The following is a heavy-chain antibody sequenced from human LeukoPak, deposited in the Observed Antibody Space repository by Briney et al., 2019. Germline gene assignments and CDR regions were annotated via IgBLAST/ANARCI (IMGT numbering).Heavy chain of an antibody. Sequence: GGSLRLSCAASGFIFRSYSMNWVRQAPGKGLEWVAFITSSSDTISYADSVKGRFIISRDNAKNSLYLQMDGLRAEDTAVYYCARYDYGDYEDYFYYMDVWGKGTAVSVSS. CDR1: GFIFRSYS. J-gene: IGHJ6*03. V-gene: IGHV3-48*01. CDR3: ARYDYGDYEDYFYYMDV. CDR2: ITSSSDTI. D-gene: IGHD4-17*01.